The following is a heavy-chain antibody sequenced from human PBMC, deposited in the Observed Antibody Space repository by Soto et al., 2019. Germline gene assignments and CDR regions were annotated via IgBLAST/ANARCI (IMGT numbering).Heavy chain of an antibody. CDR2: NYYSGIT. Sequence: WTWIRQHPEKGLEWIGYNYYSGITYYNPSLKSLVTISLDTSKNQFSLKLSSVTAADTAVYYCARGSSIAGLYYGMDVWGQGTTVTVSS. CDR3: ARGSSIAGLYYGMDV. J-gene: IGHJ6*02. D-gene: IGHD6-6*01. V-gene: IGHV4-31*01.